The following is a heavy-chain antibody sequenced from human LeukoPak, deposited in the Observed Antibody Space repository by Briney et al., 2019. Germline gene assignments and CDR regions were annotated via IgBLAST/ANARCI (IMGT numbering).Heavy chain of an antibody. V-gene: IGHV3-21*01. CDR1: GFTFSTYS. CDR3: ARDPQYCSGGSCYSFDY. Sequence: GGSLRLSCAASGFTFSTYSMNWVRQAPGRGLEWVSSIISSSSYIYYADSVKGRFTISRDNAKNSLYLQMNSLRAEDTAVYYCARDPQYCSGGSCYSFDYWGQGTLVTVSS. D-gene: IGHD2-15*01. J-gene: IGHJ4*02. CDR2: IISSSSYI.